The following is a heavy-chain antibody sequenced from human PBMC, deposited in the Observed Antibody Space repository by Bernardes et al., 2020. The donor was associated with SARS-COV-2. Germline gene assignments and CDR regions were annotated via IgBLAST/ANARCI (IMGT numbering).Heavy chain of an antibody. D-gene: IGHD3-22*01. J-gene: IGHJ5*02. CDR1: GITVITYY. V-gene: IGHV3-66*01. CDR3: ARGASGFNP. Sequence: GGSLRLSCAASGITVITYYMTWVRQATGKGLEWVSGIYSDGLTYYSDSVKGRFTISRDNSKNTLSPQMNSLRDGDTAVYYCARGASGFNPWGQGTLVTVSS. CDR2: IYSDGLT.